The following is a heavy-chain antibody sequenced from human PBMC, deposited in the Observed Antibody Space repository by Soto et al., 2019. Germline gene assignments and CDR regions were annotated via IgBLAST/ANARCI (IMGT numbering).Heavy chain of an antibody. CDR2: INAGNGNI. CDR3: ARLRVDIWSAAFFDH. J-gene: IGHJ4*02. CDR1: GYTFTTFA. Sequence: QVQLVQSGAEVKKPGASVKVSCKTSGYTFTTFAMHWVRQAPGQSHEWMGYINAGNGNIKYAQKFQDRVTITRDTSARTVYMELSRLTSEDTAIYYCARLRVDIWSAAFFDHWGQGTLVTVSS. D-gene: IGHD3-3*01. V-gene: IGHV1-3*01.